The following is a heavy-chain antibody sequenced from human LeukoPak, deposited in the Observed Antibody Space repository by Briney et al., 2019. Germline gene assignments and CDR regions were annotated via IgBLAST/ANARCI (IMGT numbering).Heavy chain of an antibody. CDR3: ARGRATSTSTWSFDY. J-gene: IGHJ4*02. V-gene: IGHV3-30*03. D-gene: IGHD1-26*01. CDR2: ISYDGNKE. Sequence: GGSLRLSCAASGFSFSSYGMHWVRQAPGKGLEWVAVISYDGNKEYYVDSVKGRFTISRDNSKNMLYLQMDSLRAEDTAVYHCARGRATSTSTWSFDYWGQGTLVTVSS. CDR1: GFSFSSYG.